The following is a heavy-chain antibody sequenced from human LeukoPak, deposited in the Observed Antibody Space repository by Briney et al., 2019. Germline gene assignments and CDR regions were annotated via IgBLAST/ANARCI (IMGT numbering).Heavy chain of an antibody. V-gene: IGHV5-51*01. CDR3: ARRYTSGNYSGNFDY. Sequence: LGESLKITCKGSGYIFTSYWIAWVRQMPGRGLEWMGIIYPGDSETRYSPSFQGQVTISADKSISIAYLQWSSLKASDTAMYYCARRYTSGNYSGNFDYWGQGTLVTVSS. J-gene: IGHJ4*02. CDR2: IYPGDSET. D-gene: IGHD4-23*01. CDR1: GYIFTSYW.